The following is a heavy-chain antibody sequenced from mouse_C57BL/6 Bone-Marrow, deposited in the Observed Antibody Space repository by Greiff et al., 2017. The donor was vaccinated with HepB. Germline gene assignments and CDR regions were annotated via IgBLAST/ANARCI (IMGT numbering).Heavy chain of an antibody. J-gene: IGHJ3*01. CDR3: TRGQLRTSWFAY. V-gene: IGHV5-9-1*02. CDR1: GFTFSSYA. Sequence: EVKLVESGEGLVKPGGSLKLSCAASGFTFSSYAMSWVRQTPEKRLEWVAYISSGGDYIYYADTVKGRITISRDNARNTLYLQMSSLKSEDTAMYYCTRGQLRTSWFAYWGQGTLVTVSA. CDR2: ISSGGDYI. D-gene: IGHD3-2*02.